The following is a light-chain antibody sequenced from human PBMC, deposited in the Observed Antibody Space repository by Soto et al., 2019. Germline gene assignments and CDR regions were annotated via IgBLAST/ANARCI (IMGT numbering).Light chain of an antibody. Sequence: DIQMTQSPSSLSASVGDRVTITCRASQSINNCLNWYQQKPGKAPKLLIYAASSLQSGVPSRFSGRGSGTHFTLTISSLQPEDFATYYCQQGFNTPNTFGPGTKVDIK. V-gene: IGKV1-39*01. CDR2: AAS. J-gene: IGKJ3*01. CDR3: QQGFNTPNT. CDR1: QSINNC.